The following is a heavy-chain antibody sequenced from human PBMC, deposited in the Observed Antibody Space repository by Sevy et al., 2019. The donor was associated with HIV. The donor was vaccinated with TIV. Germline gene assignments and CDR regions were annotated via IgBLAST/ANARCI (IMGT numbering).Heavy chain of an antibody. CDR2: IKQDGSDK. D-gene: IGHD3-10*01. CDR3: VRVRAFLLFGELPRYRFDS. CDR1: GFTLSSYW. V-gene: IGHV3-7*04. J-gene: IGHJ4*02. Sequence: GGSLRLSCVASGFTLSSYWMSWVRQVPGQGLEWVADIKQDGSDKNYLDSVKGPFTISRDNAKKSLYLQMNNLRVEDTALYYCVRVRAFLLFGELPRYRFDSWGQGTLLTVSS.